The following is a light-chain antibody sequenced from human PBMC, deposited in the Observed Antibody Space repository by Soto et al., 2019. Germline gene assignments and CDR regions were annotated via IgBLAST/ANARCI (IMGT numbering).Light chain of an antibody. CDR3: ATWDDSLDGYV. Sequence: QSVRTQPPSVSRTPGQRVTISCSGSSSNIGSNTVNWYQQLPGTAPKLLIYSHNQRPSGVPDRFSVSKSGTSASLAISGLQSEDEADYYCATWDDSLDGYVFGTGTKLTVL. V-gene: IGLV1-44*01. CDR2: SHN. J-gene: IGLJ1*01. CDR1: SSNIGSNT.